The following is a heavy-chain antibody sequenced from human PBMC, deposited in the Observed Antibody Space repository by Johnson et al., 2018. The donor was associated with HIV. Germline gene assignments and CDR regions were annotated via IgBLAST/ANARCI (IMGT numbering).Heavy chain of an antibody. Sequence: QVQLVESGGGVVQPGRSLRLSCAASGFTFSSYAMHWVRQAPGKGLEWVAVISYDGSNKYYADSVKGRFTISRDNSKNTLYLQMNSLRAEDTAVYYCARVECELELLGAFDIWGQGTMVTVSS. J-gene: IGHJ3*02. CDR2: ISYDGSNK. D-gene: IGHD1-7*01. CDR3: ARVECELELLGAFDI. CDR1: GFTFSSYA. V-gene: IGHV3-30*04.